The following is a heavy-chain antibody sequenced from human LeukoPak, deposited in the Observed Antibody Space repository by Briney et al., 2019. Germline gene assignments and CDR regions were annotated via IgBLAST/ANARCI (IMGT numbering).Heavy chain of an antibody. CDR2: LSGSGSST. CDR1: GFTFSSYP. V-gene: IGHV3-23*01. CDR3: AKVGVATIVGVIGY. J-gene: IGHJ4*02. D-gene: IGHD5-24*01. Sequence: GGSLRLSRAASGFTFSSYPMSWVRQAPGKGLECVSTLSGSGSSTYYAESVKGRFTISRDNSKNTLYLQMSSLRAEDTAVYYCAKVGVATIVGVIGYWGQGALVTVSS.